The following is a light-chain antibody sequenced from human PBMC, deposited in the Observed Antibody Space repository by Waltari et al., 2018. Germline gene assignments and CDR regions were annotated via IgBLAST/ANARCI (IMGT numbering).Light chain of an antibody. V-gene: IGKV2-40*01. CDR3: KQGIEYPFT. CDR2: EVS. Sequence: DIVMTQTPLALTVTLGEPASISRKSRQSLLDSEDGNTYVDWDLQNPGQSPQLFIYEVSNRASGVPDRFSGSGSDTDFTLKISIVEAEDVGVYYCKQGIEYPFTFGPGTKLDIK. CDR1: QSLLDSEDGNTY. J-gene: IGKJ3*01.